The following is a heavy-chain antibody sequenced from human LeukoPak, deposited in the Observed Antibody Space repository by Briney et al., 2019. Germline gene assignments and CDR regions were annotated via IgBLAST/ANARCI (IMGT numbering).Heavy chain of an antibody. CDR2: IGTAGDT. CDR1: GFTFSSCD. Sequence: GGSLRLSCAASGFTFSSCDMHWVRQATGKGLEWVSAIGTAGDTYYPGSVKGRFTISRENAKNSLYLQMNSLRAGDTAVYYCARARRVPYCGGDCYSSYLDYWGQGTLVTVSS. CDR3: ARARRVPYCGGDCYSSYLDY. J-gene: IGHJ4*02. V-gene: IGHV3-13*01. D-gene: IGHD2-21*02.